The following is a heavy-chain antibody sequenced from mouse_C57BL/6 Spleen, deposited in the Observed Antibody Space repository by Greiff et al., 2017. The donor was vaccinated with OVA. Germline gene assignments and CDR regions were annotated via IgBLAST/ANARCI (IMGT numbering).Heavy chain of an antibody. V-gene: IGHV6-3*01. CDR1: GFTFSNYW. CDR3: TGLGSSYAMDY. D-gene: IGHD4-1*01. CDR2: IRLKSDNYAT. Sequence: EVKLEESGGGLVQPGGSMKLSCVASGFTFSNYWMNWVRQSPEKGLEWVAQIRLKSDNYATHYAESVKGRFTISRDDSKSSVYLQMNNLRAEDTGIDYCTGLGSSYAMDYWGQGTSVTVSS. J-gene: IGHJ4*01.